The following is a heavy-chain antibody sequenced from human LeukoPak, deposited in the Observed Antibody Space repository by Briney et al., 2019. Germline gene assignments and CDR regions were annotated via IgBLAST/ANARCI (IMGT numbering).Heavy chain of an antibody. J-gene: IGHJ5*02. CDR3: ARQGGSPDWFDP. CDR1: GGSISSSAYY. CDR2: LYYSGST. Sequence: SETLSLTCTVSGGSISSSAYYWGWIRQPPGKGLEWIGSLYYSGSTYYNPSLKSRVTISVDTSKKQFSLRLTSVTAADTAVYYCARQGGSPDWFDPWGQGTLVTVSS. D-gene: IGHD1-26*01. V-gene: IGHV4-39*01.